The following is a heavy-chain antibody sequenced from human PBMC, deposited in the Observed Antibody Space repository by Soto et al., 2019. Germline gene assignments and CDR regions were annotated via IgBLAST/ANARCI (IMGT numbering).Heavy chain of an antibody. CDR1: GFTFSSYG. Sequence: LRLSCAASGFTFSSYGMHWVRQAPGKGLEWVAVISYDGSNKYYADSVKGRFTISRDNSKNTLYLQMNSLRAEDTAVYYCAKDLAPIAVVHIDYWGQGTLVTVSS. D-gene: IGHD6-19*01. CDR2: ISYDGSNK. CDR3: AKDLAPIAVVHIDY. J-gene: IGHJ4*02. V-gene: IGHV3-30*18.